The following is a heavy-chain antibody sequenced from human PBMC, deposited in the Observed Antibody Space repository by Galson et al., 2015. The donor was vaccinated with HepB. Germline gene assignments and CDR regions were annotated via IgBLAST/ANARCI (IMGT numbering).Heavy chain of an antibody. V-gene: IGHV1-3*01. CDR3: ARDSGRRSSGYDY. J-gene: IGHJ4*02. CDR1: GYTFTTYA. CDR2: INAGNGNT. D-gene: IGHD6-19*01. Sequence: SVKVSCKASGYTFTTYAMHWVRQAPGQRLEWMGWINAGNGNTRYSQKFQGRVTITRDTSASTVYMELSSLRSEDTAVYYCARDSGRRSSGYDYWGQGTLVTVSS.